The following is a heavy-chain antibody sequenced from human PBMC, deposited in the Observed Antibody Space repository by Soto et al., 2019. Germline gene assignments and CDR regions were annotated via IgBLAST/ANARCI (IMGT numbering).Heavy chain of an antibody. J-gene: IGHJ6*02. CDR3: ASPVRYCSNGVCHYHGMDV. V-gene: IGHV3-7*01. D-gene: IGHD2-8*01. CDR1: GFTFSSYW. Sequence: PGGSLRLSCAASGFTFSSYWMSWVRQAPGKGLEWVANIKQDGSDKYYVDSVKGRFTISRDNAKNSLYLQMNSLRAEDTAVYHYASPVRYCSNGVCHYHGMDVWGQGTTVTVSS. CDR2: IKQDGSDK.